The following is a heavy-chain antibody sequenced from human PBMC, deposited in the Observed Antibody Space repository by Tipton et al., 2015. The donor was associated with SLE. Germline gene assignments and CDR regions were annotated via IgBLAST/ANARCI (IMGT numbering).Heavy chain of an antibody. V-gene: IGHV4-38-2*02. CDR3: ARQNIVATRGAFDI. CDR1: GFSISDAYF. CDR2: VFHSGAA. D-gene: IGHD5-12*01. J-gene: IGHJ3*02. Sequence: TLSLTCSVSGFSISDAYFWGWIRQSSDKGLEWIGSVFHSGAAYYNPSLQSRVTISVDTSKDQFSLRLSSVTAADTAVYYCARQNIVATRGAFDIWGQGTMVTVSS.